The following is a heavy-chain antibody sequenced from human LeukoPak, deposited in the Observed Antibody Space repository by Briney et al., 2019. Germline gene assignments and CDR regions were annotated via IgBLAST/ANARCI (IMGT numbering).Heavy chain of an antibody. CDR3: AKDPPTVTRAFYFDY. J-gene: IGHJ4*02. Sequence: GASVKVSCKTSGYTFSTYYVHWVRQTPGQGLEWMAAINPSDIKKYYAQEFQGRVAVTWDTSTSTVYMELNSLRAEDTAVYYCAKDPPTVTRAFYFDYWGQGTLVTVSS. CDR2: INPSDIKK. D-gene: IGHD4-17*01. CDR1: GYTFSTYY. V-gene: IGHV1-46*01.